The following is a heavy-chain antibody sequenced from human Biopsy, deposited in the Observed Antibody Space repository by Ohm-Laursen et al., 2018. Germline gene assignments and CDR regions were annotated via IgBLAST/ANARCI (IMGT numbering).Heavy chain of an antibody. CDR1: GFSFSDNY. D-gene: IGHD2-15*01. Sequence: SLRLSCAASGFSFSDNYMDWVRQAPGKGLEWVGHIRDKANSYTTDYAASVKGRFTISRDDSKSSLYLQMNSLKTEDTALYYCARAGRYCSGGGCYSWFDSWGQGTLVTVSS. CDR3: ARAGRYCSGGGCYSWFDS. CDR2: IRDKANSYTT. J-gene: IGHJ5*01. V-gene: IGHV3-72*01.